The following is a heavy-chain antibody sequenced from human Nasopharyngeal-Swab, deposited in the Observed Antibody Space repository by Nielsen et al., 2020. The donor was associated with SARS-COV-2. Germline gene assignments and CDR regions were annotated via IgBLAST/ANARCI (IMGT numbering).Heavy chain of an antibody. CDR3: ARQEYLNWFDP. V-gene: IGHV4-39*01. CDR2: IYYSGST. CDR1: GGSISSRSYY. D-gene: IGHD6-6*01. J-gene: IGHJ5*02. Sequence: SETLSLTCTVSGGSISSRSYYWGWIRQPPGKGLEWIGSIYYSGSTYYNPSLKSRVTISVDTSKNQFTLKLSSVTAADTAVYYCARQEYLNWFDPWGQGTLVTVSS.